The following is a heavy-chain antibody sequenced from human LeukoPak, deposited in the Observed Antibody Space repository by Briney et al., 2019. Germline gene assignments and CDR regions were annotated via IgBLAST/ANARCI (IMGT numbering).Heavy chain of an antibody. Sequence: GGSLRLSRAASGFTFSGYWMSWVRQTPEKGLEWVANIKQDGYEKYYVDSVKGRFTISRDNAKNSLYLQMNSLRADDTAIYYCARDKIVGPTTLDYWGQGTLVTVSS. CDR2: IKQDGYEK. D-gene: IGHD1-26*01. CDR1: GFTFSGYW. CDR3: ARDKIVGPTTLDY. J-gene: IGHJ4*02. V-gene: IGHV3-7*01.